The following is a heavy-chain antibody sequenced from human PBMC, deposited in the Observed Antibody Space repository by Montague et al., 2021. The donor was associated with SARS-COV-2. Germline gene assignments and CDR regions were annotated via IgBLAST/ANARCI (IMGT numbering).Heavy chain of an antibody. Sequence: TLSLTCTVSGGSISSVGYYWSWIRQHPGKGLEWIGYIYYSGSTYYNPSLQSRVTISVDTSKNQFSLKLSSVTAADTAVYYCARVQGITMIVVVIGAFDIWGQGTMVTVSS. J-gene: IGHJ3*02. CDR3: ARVQGITMIVVVIGAFDI. CDR2: IYYSGST. CDR1: GGSISSVGYY. V-gene: IGHV4-31*03. D-gene: IGHD3-22*01.